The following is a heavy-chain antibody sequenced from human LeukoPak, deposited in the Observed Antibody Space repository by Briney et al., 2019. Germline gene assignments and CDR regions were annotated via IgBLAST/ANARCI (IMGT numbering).Heavy chain of an antibody. J-gene: IGHJ5*02. Sequence: PGGSLRLSCAASGFTFSSYAMSWVRQAPGKGLEWVSAISGSGGSTYYADSVKGRFTISRDNSKNTPYLQMNSLRAEDTAVYYCAKDPLGVYCSSTSCYGEGFDPWGQGTLVTVSS. CDR3: AKDPLGVYCSSTSCYGEGFDP. V-gene: IGHV3-23*01. D-gene: IGHD2-2*01. CDR1: GFTFSSYA. CDR2: ISGSGGST.